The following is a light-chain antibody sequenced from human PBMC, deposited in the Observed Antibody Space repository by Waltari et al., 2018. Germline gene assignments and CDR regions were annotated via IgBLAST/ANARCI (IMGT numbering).Light chain of an antibody. Sequence: QSALTQPASVSGSPGLSITISCTGTSSDVGSYNFVSWYQQHPGNAPKLVSYAVTKRPSGVSNRFSGSKSGNTASLTISGLQAGDEADYYCCSYASTTWVFGGGTRLTVL. CDR3: CSYASTTWV. V-gene: IGLV2-23*02. CDR2: AVT. CDR1: SSDVGSYNF. J-gene: IGLJ3*02.